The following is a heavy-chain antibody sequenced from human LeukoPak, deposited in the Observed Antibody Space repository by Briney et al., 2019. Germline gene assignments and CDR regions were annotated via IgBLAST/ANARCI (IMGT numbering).Heavy chain of an antibody. CDR2: ISSSGSYM. CDR1: GSLRGYA. CDR3: ARCALGVWADNYYMDV. V-gene: IGHV3-21*01. D-gene: IGHD3-16*01. J-gene: IGHJ6*03. Sequence: GGSLRLPCEASGSLRGYAMSWVRQAPGKGLEWVLSISSSGSYMYYTDSVKGRFTISRDNARNSVSLQMNSLRVEDTAIYFCARCALGVWADNYYMDVWGNGTTVIVSS.